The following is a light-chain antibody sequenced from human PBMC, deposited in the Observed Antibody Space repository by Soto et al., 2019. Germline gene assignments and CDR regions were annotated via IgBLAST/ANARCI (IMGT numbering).Light chain of an antibody. Sequence: QSVLPQPPSASGPPGQKVTISCSGSSSNIGSNTVNWYQQLPGTAPKLLIYSNNQRPSGVPDRFSGSKSGTSASLAISGLQSEDEADYYCASWDDSLKGWVFGGGTKLTVL. J-gene: IGLJ3*02. CDR2: SNN. CDR1: SSNIGSNT. V-gene: IGLV1-44*01. CDR3: ASWDDSLKGWV.